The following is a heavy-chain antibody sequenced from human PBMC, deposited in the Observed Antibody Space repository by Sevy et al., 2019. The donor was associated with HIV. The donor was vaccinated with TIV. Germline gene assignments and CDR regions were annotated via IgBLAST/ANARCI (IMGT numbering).Heavy chain of an antibody. CDR1: GFAFRSHA. D-gene: IGHD6-13*01. J-gene: IGHJ4*01. V-gene: IGHV3-30-3*01. CDR3: ARAGGYSIKWYPLY. Sequence: GGSLRLSFAASGFAFRSHAMHWVRQAPGKGLEWVAVISYEGNEAFYAASVEGRFTISSDNSKNMLSLQINSLRPEDTAVYYCARAGGYSIKWYPLYWGHGTLVTVSS. CDR2: ISYEGNEA.